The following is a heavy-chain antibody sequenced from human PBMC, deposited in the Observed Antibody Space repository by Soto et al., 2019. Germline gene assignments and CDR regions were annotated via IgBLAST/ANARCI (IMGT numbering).Heavy chain of an antibody. CDR3: ARDSSGYYWFDP. Sequence: TLSLTCTVSGGSISNFYWSWIRQPPGKGPEWLGSIYHSGTTYYNPSVKGRVTISVDTSKNQFSLKMSSVTAADTAVYYCARDSSGYYWFDPWGQGTLVTVSS. D-gene: IGHD3-22*01. CDR1: GGSISNFY. CDR2: IYHSGTT. V-gene: IGHV4-38-2*02. J-gene: IGHJ5*02.